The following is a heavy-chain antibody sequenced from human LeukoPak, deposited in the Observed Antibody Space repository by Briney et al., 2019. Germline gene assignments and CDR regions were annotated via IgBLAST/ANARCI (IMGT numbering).Heavy chain of an antibody. V-gene: IGHV1-58*02. CDR2: IVVGSGNT. D-gene: IGHD2-21*01. CDR1: GFTFISSA. J-gene: IGHJ4*02. Sequence: GASVKVSCKASGFTFISSAMQWVRQTRGQRLEWIGSIVVGSGNTNYAQTFHERLSITRDMSTSTVYMELGSLRSEDTAIYYCAAFRLGNSITEFIDYWGQGTLVTVSS. CDR3: AAFRLGNSITEFIDY.